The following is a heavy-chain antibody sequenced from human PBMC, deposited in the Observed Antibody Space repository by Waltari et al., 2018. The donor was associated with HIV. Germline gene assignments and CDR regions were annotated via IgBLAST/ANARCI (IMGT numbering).Heavy chain of an antibody. CDR3: ARLAVAGTPALNYYYGMDV. D-gene: IGHD6-19*01. J-gene: IGHJ6*02. Sequence: QVQLQQSGPGLVKPSQTLSLTCAISGDSVSSNSPAWTWIRKSPSRRLEWLGRTYYRSKWYNDYAVSVKSRITINPDTSKNQFSLQLNSVTPEDTAVYYCARLAVAGTPALNYYYGMDVWGQGTTVTVSS. CDR2: TYYRSKWYN. V-gene: IGHV6-1*01. CDR1: GDSVSSNSPA.